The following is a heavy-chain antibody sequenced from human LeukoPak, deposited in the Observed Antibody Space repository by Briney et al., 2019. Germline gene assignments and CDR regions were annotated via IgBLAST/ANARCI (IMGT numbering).Heavy chain of an antibody. CDR2: ISYDGSNK. V-gene: IGHV3-30*03. J-gene: IGHJ4*02. CDR1: GFTFSSYG. D-gene: IGHD3-10*01. Sequence: GGSLRLSCAASGFTFSSYGMHWVRQAPGKGLEWVAVISYDGSNKYYADSVKGRFTVSRDNSKNTLYLQMNSLRAEDTAVYYCARARGVIKDYWGQGTLVAVSS. CDR3: ARARGVIKDY.